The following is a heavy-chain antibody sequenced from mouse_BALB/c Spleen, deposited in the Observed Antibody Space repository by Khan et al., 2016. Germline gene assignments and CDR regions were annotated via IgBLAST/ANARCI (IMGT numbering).Heavy chain of an antibody. CDR3: TRYYRYDYWYFDV. J-gene: IGHJ1*01. D-gene: IGHD2-14*01. CDR2: IYPSDSYT. V-gene: IGHV1-69*02. Sequence: QVQLKQSGAELVRPGASVKLSCKASGYTFTSYWINWVKQRPGQGLEWIGNIYPSDSYTNYNQKFKDKATLTVDKSSSTAYMQLSSPTSEDSAVYYCTRYYRYDYWYFDVWGAGTTVTVSS. CDR1: GYTFTSYW.